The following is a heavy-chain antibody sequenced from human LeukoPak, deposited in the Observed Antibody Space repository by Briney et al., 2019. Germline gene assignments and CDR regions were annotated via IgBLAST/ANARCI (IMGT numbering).Heavy chain of an antibody. D-gene: IGHD6-19*01. CDR2: ISGSGGNT. J-gene: IGHJ4*02. CDR1: GFTFSSYA. CDR3: AKVLGRSGWQTDY. V-gene: IGHV3-23*01. Sequence: GGSLRLSCAASGFTFSSYAMNWVRQAPGKGLEWVSGISGSGGNTYYADSVKGRFTISRDNSKNTLYLQMDSLRAEDTAVYYCAKVLGRSGWQTDYWGQGTLATVSS.